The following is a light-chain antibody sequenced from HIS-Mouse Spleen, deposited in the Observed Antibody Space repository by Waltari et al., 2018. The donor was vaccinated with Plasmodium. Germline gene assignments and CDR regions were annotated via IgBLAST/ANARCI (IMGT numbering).Light chain of an antibody. J-gene: IGKJ3*01. CDR3: QQYDNLPPLFT. CDR1: QDISNY. Sequence: DIPMTQSPSSLSASVGDRVTITCQASQDISNYLNWYHQKPGKAPKLLIYDASNLETGVPSRFSGSGSGTDFTFTISSLQPEDIATYYCQQYDNLPPLFTFGPGTKVDIK. CDR2: DAS. V-gene: IGKV1-33*01.